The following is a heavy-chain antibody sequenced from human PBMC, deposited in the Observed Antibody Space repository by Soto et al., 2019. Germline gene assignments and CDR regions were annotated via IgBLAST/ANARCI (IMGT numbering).Heavy chain of an antibody. D-gene: IGHD4-17*01. J-gene: IGHJ5*02. CDR1: GFTFISYG. V-gene: IGHV3-30*03. CDR3: ARAYGGNPALFDP. CDR2: ISYDGSNK. Sequence: PGGSLRLSCAASGFTFISYGMHWVRQAPGKGLEWVAVISYDGSNKYYADSVKGRFTFSRDNSKNTLYLQMNSLRAEDTAVYYCARAYGGNPALFDPWGQGTLVTV.